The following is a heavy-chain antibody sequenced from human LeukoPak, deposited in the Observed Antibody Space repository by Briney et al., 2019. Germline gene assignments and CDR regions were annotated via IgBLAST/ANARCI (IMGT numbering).Heavy chain of an antibody. CDR1: GDSISSGSYY. D-gene: IGHD7-27*01. J-gene: IGHJ3*02. V-gene: IGHV4-61*02. CDR3: ARAAQNWGREGPAFDI. CDR2: IYTSGST. Sequence: PPQTLSLTCTVSGDSISSGSYYWSWIRQPAGKGLEWIGRIYTSGSTNYNPSLKSRVTISVDTSKNQYSLKLSSVTAADTAVYYCARAAQNWGREGPAFDIWGQGTMVSVSS.